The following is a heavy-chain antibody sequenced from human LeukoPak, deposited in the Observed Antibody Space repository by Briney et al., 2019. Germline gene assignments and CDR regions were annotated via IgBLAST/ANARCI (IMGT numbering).Heavy chain of an antibody. V-gene: IGHV4-38-2*02. CDR2: IYHSGST. CDR3: ARGSGSHNWFDP. CDR1: GYSISSGYY. Sequence: PSETLSLTCTVSGYSISSGYYWGWIRQPPGKGLEWIGSIYHSGSTYYNPSLKSRVTISVDTSKNQFSLKLSSVTAADTAVYYCARGSGSHNWFDPWGQGTLVTVSS. D-gene: IGHD1-26*01. J-gene: IGHJ5*02.